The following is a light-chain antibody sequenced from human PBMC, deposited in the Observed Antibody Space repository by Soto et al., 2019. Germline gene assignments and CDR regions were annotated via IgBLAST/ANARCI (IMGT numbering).Light chain of an antibody. J-gene: IGLJ1*01. CDR2: DVS. CDR3: NSYTGTSALI. Sequence: QSALTQPASVSGSPGQSITISCTGTSSDVGTYKHVSWYQQHPGQAPKLIIYDVSNRPSGISDRFSGSKSGNTASLTISGLQADDEADYYCNSYTGTSALIFGTGTKVTVL. V-gene: IGLV2-14*02. CDR1: SSDVGTYKH.